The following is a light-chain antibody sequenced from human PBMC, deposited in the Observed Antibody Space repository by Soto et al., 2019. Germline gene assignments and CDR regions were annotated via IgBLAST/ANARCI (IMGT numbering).Light chain of an antibody. J-gene: IGLJ3*02. CDR3: EAWDDSLSTWV. Sequence: QSVLTQPPSASGTPGQRVIISCSGSSSNIGRDYVYWFQQLPGTAPKLLIYTNNQRPSGVPDRFSGSKSGTSASLAISGLRSADEADYCCEAWDDSLSTWVFGGGTKLTVL. CDR1: SSNIGRDY. CDR2: TNN. V-gene: IGLV1-47*02.